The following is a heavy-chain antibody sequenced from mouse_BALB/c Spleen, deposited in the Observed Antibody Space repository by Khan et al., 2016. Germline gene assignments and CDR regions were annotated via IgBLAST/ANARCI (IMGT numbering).Heavy chain of an antibody. J-gene: IGHJ1*01. D-gene: IGHD3-3*01. CDR3: TRSPRATRYFDG. Sequence: EVQLQESGPGLVKPSQSLSLTCTVTGYSITSDYAWNWIRQFPGNKLEWMGYIRYSGSTNYNPSLKSRISITRDTSKNQFFLQLYSETTEDSAQCYSTRSPRATRYFDGWGAGTTVTGSS. V-gene: IGHV3-2*02. CDR1: GYSITSDYA. CDR2: IRYSGST.